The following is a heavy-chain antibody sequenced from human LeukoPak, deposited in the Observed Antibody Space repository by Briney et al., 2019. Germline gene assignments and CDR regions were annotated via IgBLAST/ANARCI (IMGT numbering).Heavy chain of an antibody. J-gene: IGHJ4*02. CDR1: GLTFTNYG. D-gene: IGHD3-3*01. Sequence: GGSLRLSCAASGLTFTNYGMTWVRQAPGKGLEWVSSISGSGSDTYYADSVKGRFTISRDNAKNTQYLQMNSLRAEDTAVYYCAKTTYDFWSGYYPFDYWGQGTLVTVSS. V-gene: IGHV3-23*01. CDR2: ISGSGSDT. CDR3: AKTTYDFWSGYYPFDY.